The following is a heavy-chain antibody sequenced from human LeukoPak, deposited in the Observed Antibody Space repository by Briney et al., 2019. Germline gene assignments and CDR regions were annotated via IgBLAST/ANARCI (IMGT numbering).Heavy chain of an antibody. J-gene: IGHJ4*02. V-gene: IGHV3-21*01. CDR2: ISSSSSYI. Sequence: PGGSLRLSCAASGFTFSSYSMNWVRQAPGKGLEWVSSISSSSSYIYYADSVKGRFTISRDNAKNSLYLQMNSLRAEDTAVYHCARDLIAVAGAFDYWGQGTLVTVSS. CDR3: ARDLIAVAGAFDY. CDR1: GFTFSSYS. D-gene: IGHD6-19*01.